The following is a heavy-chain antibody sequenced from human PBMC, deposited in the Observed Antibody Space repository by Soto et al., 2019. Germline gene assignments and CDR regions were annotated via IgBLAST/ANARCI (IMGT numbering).Heavy chain of an antibody. CDR1: GYTFTSYG. CDR3: ARVSVVVAPAARGSNHSCCGAY. D-gene: IGHD2-2*01. CDR2: ISAYNGNT. J-gene: IGHJ4*02. V-gene: IGHV1-18*01. Sequence: QVQLVQSGAEVKKPGASVKVSCKASGYTFTSYGISWVRQAPGQGLEWMGWISAYNGNTNYAQKLQGRVTMTKDTYTSTADMARWSLRSDETAVYYCARVSVVVAPAARGSNHSCCGAYWGQGTLVTVSS.